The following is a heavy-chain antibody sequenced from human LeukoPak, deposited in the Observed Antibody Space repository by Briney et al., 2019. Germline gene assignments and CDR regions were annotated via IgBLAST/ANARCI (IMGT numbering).Heavy chain of an antibody. V-gene: IGHV4-34*01. D-gene: IGHD3-22*01. CDR2: INHSGST. CDR1: GGSFSGCY. Sequence: SETLSLTCAVYGGSFSGCYWSWIRQPPGKGLEWIGEINHSGSTNYNPSLKSRVTISVDTSKNQFSLKLSSVTAADTAVYYCARALSVVYYYDSSGYYPQPYYFDYWGQGTLVTVSS. J-gene: IGHJ4*02. CDR3: ARALSVVYYYDSSGYYPQPYYFDY.